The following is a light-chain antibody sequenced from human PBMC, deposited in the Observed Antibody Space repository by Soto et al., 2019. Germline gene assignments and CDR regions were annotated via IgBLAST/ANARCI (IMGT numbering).Light chain of an antibody. V-gene: IGKV1-39*01. CDR1: QSISSY. J-gene: IGKJ1*01. CDR3: QQSYSTPPWT. Sequence: DIQMTQSPSSLSASVGDRVTITCRASQSISSYLNWYQQKPGKAPKLLIYAASSLQSGVPSRFSGSGSGTDFTLTISSLQPEDFATYYCQQSYSTPPWTFGQGTMVAIK. CDR2: AAS.